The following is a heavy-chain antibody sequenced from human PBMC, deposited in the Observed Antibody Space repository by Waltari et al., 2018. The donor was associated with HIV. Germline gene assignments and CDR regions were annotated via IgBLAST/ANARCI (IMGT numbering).Heavy chain of an antibody. CDR2: FRSKAYGGTT. CDR3: TRDSIYYYGSGSYFQH. CDR1: GFTFGDYA. Sequence: ELQLVESGGGLGQPGRSLRLSCTASGFTFGDYAMSWVRQAPGKGLEWVGFFRSKAYGGTTEYAASVKGRFTISRDDSKSIAYLQMNSLKTEDTAVYYCTRDSIYYYGSGSYFQHWGQDTLVTVSS. J-gene: IGHJ1*01. V-gene: IGHV3-49*04. D-gene: IGHD3-10*01.